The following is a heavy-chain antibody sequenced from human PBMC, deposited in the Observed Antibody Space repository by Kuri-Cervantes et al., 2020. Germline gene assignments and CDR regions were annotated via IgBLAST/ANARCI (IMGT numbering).Heavy chain of an antibody. CDR3: TRVIASGTYGLMDV. Sequence: GESLKISCAASGFTFSSYAMHWVRQAPGKGLEWVAVISYDGSNKYYADSVKGRFTISRDNSKNTLYLQMNSLRVEDTAVYYCTRVIASGTYGLMDVWGQGTTVTVSS. J-gene: IGHJ6*02. CDR1: GFTFSSYA. CDR2: ISYDGSNK. V-gene: IGHV3-30-3*01. D-gene: IGHD3-10*01.